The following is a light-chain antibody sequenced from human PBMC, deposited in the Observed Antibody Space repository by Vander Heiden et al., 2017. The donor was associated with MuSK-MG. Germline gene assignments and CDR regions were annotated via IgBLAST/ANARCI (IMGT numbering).Light chain of an antibody. V-gene: IGKV1-39*01. Sequence: LQVPQSPSSRSASVGDRVTITCRASQSISSYLNWYQQKPGKAPKLLIYAASSLQSGVPSRFSGSGSGTDFTLTISSLQPEDVATYYCQQSYSTLMLTFGGGTKVEIK. CDR2: AAS. J-gene: IGKJ4*01. CDR1: QSISSY. CDR3: QQSYSTLMLT.